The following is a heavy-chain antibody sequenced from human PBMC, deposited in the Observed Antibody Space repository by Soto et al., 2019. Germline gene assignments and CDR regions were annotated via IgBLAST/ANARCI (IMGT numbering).Heavy chain of an antibody. CDR2: MHYSGST. D-gene: IGHD6-13*01. CDR3: ARPGYSSSWYWFDP. Sequence: QVQLQESGPGLVQPSETLSLTCTVSGVSFRSSDYYWGWIRQPPNKGLEWMGSMHYSGSTFYNPSIKSRVTISVDTSKTQFSLKLTSVTAADTAVYYCARPGYSSSWYWFDPWGQGTLVTVSS. J-gene: IGHJ5*02. V-gene: IGHV4-39*01. CDR1: GVSFRSSDYY.